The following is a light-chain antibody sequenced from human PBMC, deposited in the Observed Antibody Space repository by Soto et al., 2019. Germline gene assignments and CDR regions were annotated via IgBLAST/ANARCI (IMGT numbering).Light chain of an antibody. Sequence: QSVLTQPASVSGSPGQSITISCTGTSSDVGGYNYVSWYQQHPGKAPKLMIYEVSNRPSGVSNRFSGSKSGNTDSLTISGLQAEDEADYYCSSYTSSSTPWVFGGGTKVTVL. CDR1: SSDVGGYNY. CDR2: EVS. V-gene: IGLV2-14*01. J-gene: IGLJ3*02. CDR3: SSYTSSSTPWV.